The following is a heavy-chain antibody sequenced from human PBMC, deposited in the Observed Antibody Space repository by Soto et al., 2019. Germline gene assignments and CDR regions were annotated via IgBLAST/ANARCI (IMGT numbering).Heavy chain of an antibody. CDR3: ARVSVVPAARRYYYYYGMDV. D-gene: IGHD2-2*01. V-gene: IGHV4-34*01. CDR2: INHSGST. CDR1: GGSFSGYY. J-gene: IGHJ6*02. Sequence: QVQLQQWGAGLLKPSETLSLTCAVYGGSFSGYYWSWIRQPPGKGLEWIGEINHSGSTNYNPSLKSRVTISVDTSKNQFSLKLSSVTAADTVVYYCARVSVVPAARRYYYYYGMDVWGQGTTVTVSS.